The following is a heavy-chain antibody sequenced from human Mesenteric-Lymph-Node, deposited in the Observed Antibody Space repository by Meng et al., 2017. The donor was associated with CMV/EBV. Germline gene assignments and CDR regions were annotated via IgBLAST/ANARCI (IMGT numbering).Heavy chain of an antibody. J-gene: IGHJ4*02. Sequence: SETLSLTCTVSGGSLSNYYWTWIRQSPGKGLEWIGYISYSGRFNSNPSLKGRVTMSVDTSKNQVFLNLRSVTAADTAVYYCATDGYGRRRYHYWGQGTLVTVSS. V-gene: IGHV4-59*01. CDR2: ISYSGRF. D-gene: IGHD4-17*01. CDR3: ATDGYGRRRYHY. CDR1: GGSLSNYY.